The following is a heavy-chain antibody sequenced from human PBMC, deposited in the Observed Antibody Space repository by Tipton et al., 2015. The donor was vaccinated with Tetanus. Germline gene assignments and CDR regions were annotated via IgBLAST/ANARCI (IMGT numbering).Heavy chain of an antibody. CDR1: GFTVSSNY. V-gene: IGHV3-53*01. CDR2: IYSGGST. J-gene: IGHJ4*02. D-gene: IGHD3-22*01. Sequence: AASGFTVSSNYMSWVRQAPGKGLEWVSVIYSGGSTYYADSVKGRFTISRDNSKNTLYLQMNSLRAEDTAVYYCARERAYYYDSTSYFGYWGQEPLVTV. CDR3: ARERAYYYDSTSYFGY.